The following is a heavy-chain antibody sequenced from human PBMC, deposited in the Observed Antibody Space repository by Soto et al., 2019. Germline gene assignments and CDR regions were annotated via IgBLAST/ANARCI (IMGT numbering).Heavy chain of an antibody. CDR2: IYQSGST. CDR1: GGSISSGGYY. Sequence: SETLSLTCAVPGGSISSGGYYWSWIRQQPGKGLEWIGYIYQSGSTYYNPSLKSRVTISVDRSKNQFSLKLSSVTAADTAVYYCARSIDPWGQGTLVTVSS. V-gene: IGHV4-30-2*01. CDR3: ARSIDP. J-gene: IGHJ5*02.